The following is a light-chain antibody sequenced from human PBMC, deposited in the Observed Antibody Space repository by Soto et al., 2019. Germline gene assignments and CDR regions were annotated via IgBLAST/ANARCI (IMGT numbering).Light chain of an antibody. CDR3: QQYGTTRIT. CDR1: QSVSRSY. CDR2: GAS. Sequence: EIVLTQSPDTLSLSPGERATLSCRASQSVSRSYLAWYQQKPGQAPRLLMYGASNRATGIPDRFSGSGSETDFTLTISRLEPEDFAVYYCQQYGTTRITFGQGTRLEIK. V-gene: IGKV3-20*01. J-gene: IGKJ5*01.